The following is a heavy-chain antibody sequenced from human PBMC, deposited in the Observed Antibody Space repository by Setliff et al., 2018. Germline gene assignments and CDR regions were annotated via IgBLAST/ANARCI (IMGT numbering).Heavy chain of an antibody. CDR2: MNQDSTNK. CDR1: GFTFSSSW. D-gene: IGHD3-16*01. J-gene: IGHJ4*02. V-gene: IGHV3-7*03. Sequence: PGESLTLSCAASGFTFSSSWMIWVRQVPGKGLDWVANMNQDSTNKYHVDSVKGRFTISRDNAKNSLFLQMDSLRVEDTAVYYCARGLGKGTVDYWGQGTLVTVSS. CDR3: ARGLGKGTVDY.